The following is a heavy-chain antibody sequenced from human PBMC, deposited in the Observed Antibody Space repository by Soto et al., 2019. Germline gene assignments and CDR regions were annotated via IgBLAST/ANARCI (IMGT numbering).Heavy chain of an antibody. D-gene: IGHD4-17*01. J-gene: IGHJ4*02. Sequence: GGSLILSCAASGFTFSDYYIHWIRRATGKGLEWISYISGNGEIIQYAASARGRFTISRDNAENSVYLEMDSLRAEDTALYYCARDVDADFRTDFDYWGRGTLVTVSS. CDR3: ARDVDADFRTDFDY. CDR2: ISGNGEII. CDR1: GFTFSDYY. V-gene: IGHV3-11*01.